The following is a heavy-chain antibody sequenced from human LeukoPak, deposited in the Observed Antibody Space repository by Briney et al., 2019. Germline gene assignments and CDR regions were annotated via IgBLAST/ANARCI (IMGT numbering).Heavy chain of an antibody. D-gene: IGHD3-10*01. CDR2: IYPGDSDT. CDR1: GYSFTSYW. CDR3: AMVLSGSSPIYNYFDY. Sequence: GESLKISCKTSGYSFTSYWIGWVRQTPGKGLEWMVIIYPGDSDTRYSPSFQGQVTISADKSISTAYLQWSSLKASDTAMYYCAMVLSGSSPIYNYFDYWGQGTLVTVSS. V-gene: IGHV5-51*01. J-gene: IGHJ4*02.